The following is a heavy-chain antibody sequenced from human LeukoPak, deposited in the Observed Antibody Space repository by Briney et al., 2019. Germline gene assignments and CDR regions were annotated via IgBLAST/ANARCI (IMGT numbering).Heavy chain of an antibody. CDR2: MHKDGTT. CDR1: GFSVNDHY. V-gene: IGHV3-66*01. J-gene: IGHJ4*02. Sequence: GGSLRLSCAASGFSVNDHYMSWVRQAPGKGLEWVAVMHKDGTTFYVDSVTGRFTVSRDDLRNTFYLQMTKLRAGDTAVYYCARDRGFNWGQGTLVTVSS. CDR3: ARDRGFN. D-gene: IGHD3-10*01.